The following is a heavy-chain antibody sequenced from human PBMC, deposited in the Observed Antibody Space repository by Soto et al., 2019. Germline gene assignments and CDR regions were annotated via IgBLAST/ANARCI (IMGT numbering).Heavy chain of an antibody. J-gene: IGHJ3*02. D-gene: IGHD2-15*01. V-gene: IGHV4-61*01. Sequence: QVQLQESGPGLVKPSETLSLTCTVSGGSVSSGSYYWSWIRQPPGKGLEWIGYIYYSGSTNYNPSLKSRVTIAVHTSKNQFSLKLSSVTAADTAVYYCARGSGPNDAFDIWGQGTMVTVSS. CDR1: GGSVSSGSYY. CDR3: ARGSGPNDAFDI. CDR2: IYYSGST.